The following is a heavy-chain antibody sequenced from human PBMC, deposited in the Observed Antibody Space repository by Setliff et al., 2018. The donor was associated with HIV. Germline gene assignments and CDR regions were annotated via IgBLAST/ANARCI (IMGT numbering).Heavy chain of an antibody. CDR1: GFSFSDYH. Sequence: GSLRLSCAASGFSFSDYHMNWVRQAPGKGPECVAVISDDGSAKHYGDSVKGRFTISRDNSKDTLYLDLNSLRSEDTAVCYCVRDDSNGPNSLDPWGQGTLVTVSS. CDR2: ISDDGSAK. V-gene: IGHV3-30*03. D-gene: IGHD2-8*01. J-gene: IGHJ5*02. CDR3: VRDDSNGPNSLDP.